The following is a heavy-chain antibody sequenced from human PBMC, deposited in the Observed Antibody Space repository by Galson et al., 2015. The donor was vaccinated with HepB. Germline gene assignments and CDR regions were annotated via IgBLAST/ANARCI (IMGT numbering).Heavy chain of an antibody. V-gene: IGHV1-18*01. CDR1: GYTFTSYG. D-gene: IGHD2/OR15-2a*01. CDR2: ISAYNGNT. J-gene: IGHJ4*02. CDR3: ARTLTTYYFDY. Sequence: SVKVPCKASGYTFTSYGISWVRQAPGQGLEWMGWISAYNGNTNYAQKLQGRVTMTTDTSTSTAYMELRSLRSGDTAVYYCARTLTTYYFDYWGQGTLVTVSS.